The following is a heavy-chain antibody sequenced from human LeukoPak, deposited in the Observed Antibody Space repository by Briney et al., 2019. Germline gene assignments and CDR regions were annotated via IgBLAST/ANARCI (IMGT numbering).Heavy chain of an antibody. D-gene: IGHD6-19*01. CDR1: GFTFSSYA. Sequence: GGSLRLSCVASGFTFSSYAMSWVRQAPEKGLEWVSGTSGSGGSTYYADSVKGRFTISRDNSKNTLFLQMNSLRAEDTAVYYCAKETYSSGWYPYFDYWGQGTLVTVSS. CDR2: TSGSGGST. V-gene: IGHV3-23*01. CDR3: AKETYSSGWYPYFDY. J-gene: IGHJ4*02.